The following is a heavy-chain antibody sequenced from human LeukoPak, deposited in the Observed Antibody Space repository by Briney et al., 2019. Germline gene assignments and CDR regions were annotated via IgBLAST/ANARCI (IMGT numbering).Heavy chain of an antibody. CDR3: AKQAGWGAYFSFLPFDF. J-gene: IGHJ4*02. V-gene: IGHV3-23*01. Sequence: GGSLRLSCAVSGFTFSYYGLSWVRQAPGKGLEWVSGFGHNGDITYSDSVKGRFTISRDNSKNTLFLQMNSLRADDTAVYFCAKQAGWGAYFSFLPFDFWGRGTLVTVSS. D-gene: IGHD3-3*01. CDR2: FGHNGDIT. CDR1: GFTFSYYG.